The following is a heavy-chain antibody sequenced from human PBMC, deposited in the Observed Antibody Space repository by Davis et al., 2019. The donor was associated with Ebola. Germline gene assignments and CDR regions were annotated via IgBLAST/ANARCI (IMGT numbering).Heavy chain of an antibody. V-gene: IGHV3-13*01. CDR3: ARGRLRYFDWPYGMDV. CDR2: IGTAGDT. Sequence: GESLKISCAASGFTFSSSDMHWVRQAPGKGLVLVSAIGTAGDTYYPGSVKGRFTISRENAKNSLYLQMNSLRAGDTAVYYCARGRLRYFDWPYGMDVWGQGTTVTVAS. J-gene: IGHJ6*02. D-gene: IGHD3-9*01. CDR1: GFTFSSSD.